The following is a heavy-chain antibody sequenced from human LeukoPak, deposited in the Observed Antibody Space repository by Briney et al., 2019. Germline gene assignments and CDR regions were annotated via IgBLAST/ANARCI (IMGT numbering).Heavy chain of an antibody. D-gene: IGHD6-13*01. V-gene: IGHV3-21*01. CDR1: GFTFSSYS. J-gene: IGHJ3*02. CDR3: ARDRGAAGTVDAFDN. CDR2: ISSSSSYI. Sequence: GGSLRLSCAASGFTFSSYSMNWVRQAPGKGLEWVSSISSSSSYIYYADSVKGRFTISRDNAKNSLYLQMNSLRAEDTAVYYCARDRGAAGTVDAFDNWGQGTMVNVSS.